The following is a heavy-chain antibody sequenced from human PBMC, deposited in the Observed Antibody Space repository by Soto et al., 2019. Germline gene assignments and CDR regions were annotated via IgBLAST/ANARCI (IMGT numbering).Heavy chain of an antibody. CDR3: AKGARSSYYQGLDV. V-gene: IGHV3-23*01. Sequence: GGSLRLSCAASGFTFSSYAMSWVRQAPGKGLEWVSAISGSGGSTYYADSVKGRFTISRDNSENTLYLQMNSLRVEDTALYYCAKGARSSYYQGLDVWGQGTTVTVSS. CDR2: ISGSGGST. J-gene: IGHJ6*02. D-gene: IGHD6-6*01. CDR1: GFTFSSYA.